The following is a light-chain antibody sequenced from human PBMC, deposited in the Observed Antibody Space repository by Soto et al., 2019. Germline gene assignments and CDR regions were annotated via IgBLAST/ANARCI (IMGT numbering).Light chain of an antibody. CDR2: DAS. V-gene: IGKV3-11*01. J-gene: IGKJ4*01. CDR3: QQRSNWPPV. CDR1: KSVSSY. Sequence: EIVLTQSPATLSLSPGERATLSCRARKSVSSYLAWYQQKPGQAPRLLIYDASNRATGIPARFSGSGSGTDFTLTISSLEPEDFAVYYCQQRSNWPPVFGGGTKVEIK.